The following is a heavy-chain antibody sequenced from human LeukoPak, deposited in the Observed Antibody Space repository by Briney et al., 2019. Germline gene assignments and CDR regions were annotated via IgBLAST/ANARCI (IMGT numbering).Heavy chain of an antibody. CDR3: ARAPSEIGGYYPEYFRH. CDR2: IKSDGST. D-gene: IGHD3-22*01. J-gene: IGHJ1*01. CDR1: GFTSSSYW. V-gene: IGHV3-74*01. Sequence: GGSLRLSCAASGFTSSSYWMHWVRQAPGKGLVWVSRIKSDGSTNYAGSVKGRFTISRDNAKNTVSLQMNSLRAEDTGVYYCARAPSEIGGYYPEYFRHWGQGTLVTVSS.